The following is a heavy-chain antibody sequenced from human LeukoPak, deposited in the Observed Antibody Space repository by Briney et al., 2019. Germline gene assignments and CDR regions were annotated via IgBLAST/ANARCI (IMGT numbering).Heavy chain of an antibody. CDR1: GFTFSSYS. J-gene: IGHJ4*02. Sequence: GGSLRLSCAASGFTFSSYSMNWVRQAPGKGLEWVSSISSSSSYIYYADSVKGRFTISRDNAKNSLYLQMNSLRAEDTAVYYCARGQSREMAYASGGLFDYWGQGTLVTVSS. D-gene: IGHD2-8*01. V-gene: IGHV3-21*01. CDR2: ISSSSSYI. CDR3: ARGQSREMAYASGGLFDY.